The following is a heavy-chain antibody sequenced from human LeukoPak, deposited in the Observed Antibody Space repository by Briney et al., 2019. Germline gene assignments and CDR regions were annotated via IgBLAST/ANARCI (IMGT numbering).Heavy chain of an antibody. J-gene: IGHJ4*02. CDR1: GGTFSSYA. Sequence: GASVKVSCKASGGTFSSYAISWVRQAPGQGLEWMGGIIPIFGTANYAQKFQGRVTITADKSTSTAYMELSSLRSEDTAVYYCARGHSGYDFDFDYWGQGTLVTVSS. D-gene: IGHD5-12*01. CDR3: ARGHSGYDFDFDY. CDR2: IIPIFGTA. V-gene: IGHV1-69*06.